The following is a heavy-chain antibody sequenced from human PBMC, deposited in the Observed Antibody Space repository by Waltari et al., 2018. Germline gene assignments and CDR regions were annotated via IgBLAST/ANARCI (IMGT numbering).Heavy chain of an antibody. V-gene: IGHV3-30*04. CDR2: ISYDGSNK. D-gene: IGHD3-22*01. J-gene: IGHJ4*02. Sequence: QVQLVESGGGVVQPGRSLRLSCAPPGFPFRSYAMLWDRQAPGKGLEWVAVISYDGSNKYYADSVKGRFTISRDNSKNTLYLQMNSLRAEDTAVYYCARTPNYYDSSGYSYFDYWGQGTLVTVSS. CDR1: GFPFRSYA. CDR3: ARTPNYYDSSGYSYFDY.